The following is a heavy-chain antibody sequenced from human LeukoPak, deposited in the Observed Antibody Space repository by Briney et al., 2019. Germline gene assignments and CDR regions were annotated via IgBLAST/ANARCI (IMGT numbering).Heavy chain of an antibody. V-gene: IGHV3-23*01. Sequence: PGGSLRLSCAASGFTFSSYAMSWVRQAPGKGLEWVSAISGSGGSTYYADSVKGRFTISRDNSKNTLYLQMNSLRAEDTAVYYCARVTLDYGDGGWYFDYWGQGTLVTVSS. D-gene: IGHD4-17*01. CDR2: ISGSGGST. CDR3: ARVTLDYGDGGWYFDY. CDR1: GFTFSSYA. J-gene: IGHJ4*02.